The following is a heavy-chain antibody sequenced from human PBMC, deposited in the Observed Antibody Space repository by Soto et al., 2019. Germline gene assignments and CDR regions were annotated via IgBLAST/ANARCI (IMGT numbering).Heavy chain of an antibody. Sequence: QVQLQESGPGLVKPSQTLSLTCTVSGRSISSGGYYWSWIRQHPGKGLEWIGYIYYRGSTYYNPSLRGRVTMSVDTSKNQFSLKLSSVTVADTAVYYCARNRKIPYSGRHGSPKSHYGRDVWGQGTTVTVSS. CDR2: IYYRGST. V-gene: IGHV4-31*03. CDR3: ARNRKIPYSGRHGSPKSHYGRDV. D-gene: IGHD1-26*01. CDR1: GRSISSGGYY. J-gene: IGHJ6*02.